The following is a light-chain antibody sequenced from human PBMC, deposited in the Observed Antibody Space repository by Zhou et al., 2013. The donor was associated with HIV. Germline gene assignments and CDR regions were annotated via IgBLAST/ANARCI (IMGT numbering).Light chain of an antibody. Sequence: DIQMTQSPSSLSASVGDRVTITCQASQDISNYLSWYQQKPGKAPKVLIYGASSLQSGVPSRFSGSGSGTDFTLTISSLQHEDFATYYCQRSYSTLWTFGQGTKVEIK. J-gene: IGKJ1*01. V-gene: IGKV1-39*01. CDR2: GAS. CDR3: QRSYSTLWT. CDR1: QDISNY.